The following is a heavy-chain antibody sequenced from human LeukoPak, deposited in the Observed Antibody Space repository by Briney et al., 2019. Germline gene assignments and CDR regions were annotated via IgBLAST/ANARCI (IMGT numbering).Heavy chain of an antibody. J-gene: IGHJ4*02. CDR3: AALARDY. Sequence: GGSLRLSCAASGFIVSSNYMTWVRQAPGKGLEWVSVIHNDGSTYYPDSVKGRFTISRDNSKNTLYFQMNSLTVEDTAAYYCAALARDYWGQGTLVTVSS. CDR1: GFIVSSNY. V-gene: IGHV3-53*01. CDR2: IHNDGST. D-gene: IGHD3-3*02.